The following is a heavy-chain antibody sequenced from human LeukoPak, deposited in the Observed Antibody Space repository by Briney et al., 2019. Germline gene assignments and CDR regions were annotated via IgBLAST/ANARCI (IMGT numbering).Heavy chain of an antibody. V-gene: IGHV3-30*18. CDR1: GFTFSSYG. CDR2: ISYDGSNK. J-gene: IGHJ4*02. CDR3: AKDPGQSFDY. D-gene: IGHD3-10*01. Sequence: GGSLRLSCAAFGFTFSSYGMHWVRQAPGKGLEWVAVISYDGSNKYYADSVKGRFTISRDNSKNTLYLQMNSLRAEDMAVYYCAKDPGQSFDYWGQGTLVTVSS.